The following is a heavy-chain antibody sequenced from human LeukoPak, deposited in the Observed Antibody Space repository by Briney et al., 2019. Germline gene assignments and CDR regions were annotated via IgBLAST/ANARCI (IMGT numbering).Heavy chain of an antibody. CDR2: ISTSSSYK. CDR1: GFTFSTYS. CDR3: ARGDHRSGYYGTYYFDY. V-gene: IGHV3-21*06. Sequence: PGGSLRLSCAVSGFTFSTYSMNWVRQAPGKGLEWVSYISTSSSYKYYADSVKGRFTISRDNAKNSLYLQMNSLRAEDTAVYYCARGDHRSGYYGTYYFDYWGQGTLVTVSS. D-gene: IGHD3-3*01. J-gene: IGHJ4*02.